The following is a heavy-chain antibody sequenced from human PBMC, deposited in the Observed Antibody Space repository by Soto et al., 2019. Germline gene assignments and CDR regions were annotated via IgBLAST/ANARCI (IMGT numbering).Heavy chain of an antibody. J-gene: IGHJ3*02. CDR3: ARDLYYSSGRDFDHDAFDS. CDR1: GYNFTSYG. Sequence: QVQLVQSGADVKKPGASVKVSCKASGYNFTSYGISWVRQAPGQGLEWMGWISPHNDRTKYARRFQDRVTMTTETPTSTVYMELGSLRSDDTAVYYCARDLYYSSGRDFDHDAFDSWGQGTVVTVSS. CDR2: ISPHNDRT. V-gene: IGHV1-18*01. D-gene: IGHD6-19*01.